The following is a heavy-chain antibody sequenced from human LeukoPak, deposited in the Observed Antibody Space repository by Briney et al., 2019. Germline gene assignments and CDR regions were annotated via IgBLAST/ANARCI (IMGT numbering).Heavy chain of an antibody. CDR3: ARDRGGVAVNDAFDI. CDR2: ISSSSSYI. J-gene: IGHJ3*02. CDR1: GFTFSSYS. Sequence: PGGSLRLSCAASGFTFSSYSMNWVRQAPGKGLEWVSSISSSSSYIYYADSVKGRFTISRDNSENTLYLQMNSLRDEDTAVYYCARDRGGVAVNDAFDIWGQGTMVTVSS. V-gene: IGHV3-21*01. D-gene: IGHD3-10*01.